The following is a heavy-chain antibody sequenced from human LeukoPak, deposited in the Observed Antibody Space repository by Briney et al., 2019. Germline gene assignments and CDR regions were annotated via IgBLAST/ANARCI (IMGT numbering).Heavy chain of an antibody. J-gene: IGHJ4*02. CDR2: ISYDGSNK. CDR3: ASGMDYGGHDGDY. Sequence: GGSLRLSCAASGFTFSSYGMHWVRQAPGKGLEWVAVISYDGSNKYYADSVKGRFTISRDNSKNTLYLQMNSLRAEDTAVYYCASGMDYGGHDGDYWGEGTLVTVSS. CDR1: GFTFSSYG. V-gene: IGHV3-30*03. D-gene: IGHD4-23*01.